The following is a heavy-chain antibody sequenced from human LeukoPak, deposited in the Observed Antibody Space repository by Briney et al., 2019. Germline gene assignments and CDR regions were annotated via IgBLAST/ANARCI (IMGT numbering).Heavy chain of an antibody. CDR3: ARGPFVGSSWYFDY. CDR2: INPNSGGT. V-gene: IGHV1-2*04. J-gene: IGHJ4*02. CDR1: GYTFTSYT. D-gene: IGHD6-13*01. Sequence: ASVKVSCKASGYTFTSYTMHWVRQAPGQGLEWMGWINPNSGGTNYAQKFQGWVTMTRDTSISTAYMELSRLRSDDTAVYYCARGPFVGSSWYFDYWGQGTLVTVSS.